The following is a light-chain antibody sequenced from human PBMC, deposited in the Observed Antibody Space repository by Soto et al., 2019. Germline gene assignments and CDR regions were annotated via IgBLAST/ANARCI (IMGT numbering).Light chain of an antibody. V-gene: IGKV1-39*01. CDR3: QHTYITPWT. CDR1: QSISNH. Sequence: DIQMTQSPSSLSAFVGDRVTITFGSSQSISNHLNWYQQQPGIAPKLLIYAASSVQSGVPSRFSGSGSGTDFSLNISSLQPEDFATYYCQHTYITPWTFGQGTKVDI. CDR2: AAS. J-gene: IGKJ1*01.